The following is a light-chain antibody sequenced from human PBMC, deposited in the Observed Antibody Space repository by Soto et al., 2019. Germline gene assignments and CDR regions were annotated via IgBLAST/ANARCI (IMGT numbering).Light chain of an antibody. CDR1: SSDVGGYKY. V-gene: IGLV2-14*01. J-gene: IGLJ2*01. CDR2: EGS. Sequence: QSALTQPASVSGSPGQSIIISCTGTSSDVGGYKYVSWYQKYPGKAPNLMIYEGSNRPAGVSNRFSGSKSGNTASLTISGLQAEDEADYYCTSYTWPSILVFGGGTKLTVL. CDR3: TSYTWPSILV.